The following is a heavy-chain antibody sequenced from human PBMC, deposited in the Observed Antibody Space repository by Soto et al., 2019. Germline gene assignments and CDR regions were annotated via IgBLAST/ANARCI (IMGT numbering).Heavy chain of an antibody. CDR3: ARSVRSGSFPYYYYAMDV. J-gene: IGHJ6*02. D-gene: IGHD3-10*01. Sequence: EVQLVESGGGLVQPGGSLRLSCAASGFTSSNYWMHWVRQAPGKGLVWVSRIKSDGSSTSYADSVKGRFTISRDNAKNTLNLKMRGLRAEDMAVYYCARSVRSGSFPYYYYAMDVWGQGSTVTVSS. CDR1: GFTSSNYW. V-gene: IGHV3-74*01. CDR2: IKSDGSST.